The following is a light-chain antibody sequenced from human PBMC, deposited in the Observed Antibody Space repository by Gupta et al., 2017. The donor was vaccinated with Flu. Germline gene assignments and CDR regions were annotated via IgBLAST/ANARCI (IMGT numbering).Light chain of an antibody. CDR1: QSVSSNY. J-gene: IGKJ1*01. CDR3: QQYGSSMWT. Sequence: ERATLACRASQSVSSNYVAWYQQRPGQAPRLLIYGASTRATGIPDRFSGSGSGADFTLTISRLEAEDFAVYYCQQYGSSMWTVGQGTKVEIK. V-gene: IGKV3-20*01. CDR2: GAS.